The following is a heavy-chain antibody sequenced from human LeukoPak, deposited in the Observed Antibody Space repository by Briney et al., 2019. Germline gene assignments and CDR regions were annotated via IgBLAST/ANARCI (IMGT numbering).Heavy chain of an antibody. CDR3: ARMMASIPRGVPDY. J-gene: IGHJ4*02. CDR1: GFTFSSYW. V-gene: IGHV3-7*01. D-gene: IGHD5-24*01. Sequence: PGGSLRLSCASSGFTFSSYWMTWVRQAPGTGLEWVANVKEDGSEKYYVDSVKGRFTISRDNAKSPLHPQMGSLRAEDTAVYYCARMMASIPRGVPDYWGQGTLVTVSS. CDR2: VKEDGSEK.